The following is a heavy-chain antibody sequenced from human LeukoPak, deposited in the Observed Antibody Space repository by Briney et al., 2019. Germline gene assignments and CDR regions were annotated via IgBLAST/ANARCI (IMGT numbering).Heavy chain of an antibody. CDR3: AKEYYYGSGSYCLDY. V-gene: IGHV3-20*04. D-gene: IGHD3-10*01. Sequence: GGSLRLSCAASGFTFDDYGMSWVRQAPGKGLEWVSGINWNGGSTGYADSVKGRFTISRDNAKNSLYLQMNSLRAEATPLYYCAKEYYYGSGSYCLDYWGQGTLVTVSS. CDR1: GFTFDDYG. J-gene: IGHJ4*02. CDR2: INWNGGST.